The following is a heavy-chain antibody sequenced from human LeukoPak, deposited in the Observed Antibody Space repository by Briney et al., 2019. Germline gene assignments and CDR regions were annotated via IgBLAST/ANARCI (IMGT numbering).Heavy chain of an antibody. CDR3: ARSRPTVTMEYYYYMDV. CDR2: IIPIFGTA. CDR1: GGTFSSYA. J-gene: IGHJ6*03. D-gene: IGHD4-11*01. Sequence: PSVKVSCKASGGTFSSYAISWVPQAPGQGLEWMGRIIPIFGTANYAQKFQGRVTITADESTSTAYMELSSLRSEDTAVYYCARSRPTVTMEYYYYMDVWGKGTTVTVSS. V-gene: IGHV1-69*13.